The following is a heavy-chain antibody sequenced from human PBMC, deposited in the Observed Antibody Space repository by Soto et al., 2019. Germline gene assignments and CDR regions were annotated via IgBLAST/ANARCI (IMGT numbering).Heavy chain of an antibody. J-gene: IGHJ4*02. CDR2: IKQDGSAK. CDR3: AGGTGWVHDY. V-gene: IGHV3-7*04. Sequence: EVQLVESGGGLVQPGGSLRLSCAGSGFTFSNYWMNWVRQTPGKGLEWVANIKQDGSAKNYVESVKGRFTISRDNAKNFVSLQTNSLRAEDTAVYYCAGGTGWVHDYWGQGTLVTVSS. D-gene: IGHD1-1*01. CDR1: GFTFSNYW.